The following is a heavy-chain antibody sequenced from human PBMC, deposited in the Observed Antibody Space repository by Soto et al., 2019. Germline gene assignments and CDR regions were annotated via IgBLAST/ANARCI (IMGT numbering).Heavy chain of an antibody. CDR2: IYYSGST. V-gene: IGHV4-59*01. J-gene: IGHJ4*02. Sequence: TSENLSLTCTVSGGSISSYYWSWIRKPPGKGLEWIGYIYYSGSTNYNPSLKSRVTISVDTSKNQFSLKLSSVTAADTAVHYCARDMGLSFGGVIGFDYWGQGTLVTVSS. CDR3: ARDMGLSFGGVIGFDY. CDR1: GGSISSYY. D-gene: IGHD3-16*02.